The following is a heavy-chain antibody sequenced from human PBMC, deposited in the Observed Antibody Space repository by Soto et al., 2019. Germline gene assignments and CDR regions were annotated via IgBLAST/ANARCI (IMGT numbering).Heavy chain of an antibody. CDR2: IYYSGTT. V-gene: IGHV4-30-4*01. CDR1: GGSISSGDYY. Sequence: SETLSLTCTVSGGSISSGDYYWSWIRQPPGKGLEWIGYIYYSGTTYYNPSLKSRVTISVDTSKNQFSLKVSSVTAADAAVYYSARALIQLWHNYNYGMDVWGQGTTSNVSS. CDR3: ARALIQLWHNYNYGMDV. J-gene: IGHJ6*02. D-gene: IGHD5-18*01.